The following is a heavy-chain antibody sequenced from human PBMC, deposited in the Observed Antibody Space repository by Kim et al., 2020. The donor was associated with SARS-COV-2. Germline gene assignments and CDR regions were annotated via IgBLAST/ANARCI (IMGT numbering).Heavy chain of an antibody. Sequence: RFTISRDNAKNSLYLQMNSLRDEDTAVYYCARDFYSYYDFWSGPYNWFDPWGQGTLVTVSS. V-gene: IGHV3-48*02. D-gene: IGHD3-3*01. CDR3: ARDFYSYYDFWSGPYNWFDP. J-gene: IGHJ5*02.